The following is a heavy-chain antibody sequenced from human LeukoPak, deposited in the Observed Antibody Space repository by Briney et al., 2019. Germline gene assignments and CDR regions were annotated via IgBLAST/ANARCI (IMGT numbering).Heavy chain of an antibody. D-gene: IGHD2-21*01. CDR3: ARSSGDGSISFDS. CDR2: INPNSGGT. J-gene: IGHJ4*02. CDR1: GYTFTGYY. V-gene: IGHV1-2*02. Sequence: ASVKVSCKASGYTFTGYYMHWVRQAPGQGLKWMGWINPNSGGTNYAQKFQGRVTMTRDTSISTAYMELSRLRSDDTAVYYCARSSGDGSISFDSWGQGTLVTVSS.